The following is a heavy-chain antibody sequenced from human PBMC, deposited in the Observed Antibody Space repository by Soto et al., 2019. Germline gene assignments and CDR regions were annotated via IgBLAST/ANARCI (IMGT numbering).Heavy chain of an antibody. CDR2: IFYTGSI. CDR1: NGSISTGSNH. D-gene: IGHD6-19*01. J-gene: IGHJ5*02. CDR3: ARQPEWLVEGYWFDP. V-gene: IGHV4-39*01. Sequence: SETLSLTCTVSNGSISTGSNHWGWIRQPPGKGLEWIASIFYTGSISNNPPLKSRVTISVDTSKNQFSLSLTSVTAADTAVYYCARQPEWLVEGYWFDPWGPGTLVTVSS.